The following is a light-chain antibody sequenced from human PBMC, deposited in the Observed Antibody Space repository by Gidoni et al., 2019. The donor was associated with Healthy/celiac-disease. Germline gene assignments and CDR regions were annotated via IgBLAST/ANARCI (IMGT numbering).Light chain of an antibody. CDR3: QQYGSSPKX. CDR2: GAS. J-gene: IGKJ1*01. V-gene: IGKV3-20*01. CDR1: QSVSSSD. Sequence: EIVLTQSPGTLSLSPGERATLSCRASQSVSSSDLAWYQQKPGQAPRLLIYGASSRATGIPDRFSGSGSGTDFTLTISRLEPEDFAVYYCQQYGSSPKXXXQGTKVEIK.